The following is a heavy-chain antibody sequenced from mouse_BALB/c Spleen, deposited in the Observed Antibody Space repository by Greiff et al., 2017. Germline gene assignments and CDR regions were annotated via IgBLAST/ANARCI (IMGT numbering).Heavy chain of an antibody. D-gene: IGHD1-2*01. CDR2: IDPYNGGT. Sequence: EVQLQQSGPELGKPGASVKISCKASGYSFTGYNMYWVKQSHRKSLEWIGYIDPYNGGTSYNQKSKGKATLTVDKSSSTAYMHLNSLTSEDSAIYYCARGFIRGAMDYWGQGTSVTVSS. CDR3: ARGFIRGAMDY. J-gene: IGHJ4*01. V-gene: IGHV1S135*01. CDR1: GYSFTGYN.